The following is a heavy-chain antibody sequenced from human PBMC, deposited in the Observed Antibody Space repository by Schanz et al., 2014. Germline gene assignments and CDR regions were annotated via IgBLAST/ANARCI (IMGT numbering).Heavy chain of an antibody. J-gene: IGHJ4*02. CDR2: IWYDGSNK. Sequence: QVQLVESGGGVVQPGRSLRLSCAASGFTFSSYGMHWVRQAPGKGLEWVAIIWYDGSNKYYADSVKGRFTISRDNSKNSLYLQMDSLRSEDTALYYCAKNRAGGYESFLDSWGQGTLVTVSS. CDR3: AKNRAGGYESFLDS. D-gene: IGHD5-12*01. CDR1: GFTFSSYG. V-gene: IGHV3-33*03.